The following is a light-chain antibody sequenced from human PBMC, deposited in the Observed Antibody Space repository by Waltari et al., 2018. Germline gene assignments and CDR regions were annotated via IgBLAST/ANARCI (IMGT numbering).Light chain of an antibody. Sequence: DIQMTQSPSSVSASVGDRVSITCRASQGISNWLAWYKQKPGQAPQLLIYDTSTLQTGVSSRFSGSGSGKEFTLSISNLQPEDVAIYYCQQGNSFPRAFGQGTKLEIK. V-gene: IGKV1-12*01. CDR1: QGISNW. CDR3: QQGNSFPRA. CDR2: DTS. J-gene: IGKJ2*01.